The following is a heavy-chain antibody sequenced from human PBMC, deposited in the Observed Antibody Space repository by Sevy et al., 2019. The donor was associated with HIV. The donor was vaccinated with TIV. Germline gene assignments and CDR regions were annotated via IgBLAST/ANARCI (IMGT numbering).Heavy chain of an antibody. Sequence: LSLTCAASGFTFSSYAMHWVRQAPGKGLEWVAVISYDGSNKYYADSVKGRFTISRDNSKNTLYLQMNSLRAEDTAVYYCAREGHRIATRQGKVFDYWGQGTLVTVSS. CDR2: ISYDGSNK. V-gene: IGHV3-30-3*01. CDR3: AREGHRIATRQGKVFDY. J-gene: IGHJ4*02. D-gene: IGHD6-6*01. CDR1: GFTFSSYA.